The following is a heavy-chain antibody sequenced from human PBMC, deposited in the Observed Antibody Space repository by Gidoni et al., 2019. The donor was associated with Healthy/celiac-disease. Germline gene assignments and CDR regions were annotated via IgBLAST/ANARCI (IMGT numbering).Heavy chain of an antibody. CDR2: ISSNGGST. D-gene: IGHD3-9*01. CDR3: VKDPLGYFDWFPKGPDY. CDR1: GFPFLSQA. V-gene: IGHV3-64D*06. Sequence: EVQLVESGGGLVQPGGSLRLSCSASGFPFLSQAMHWVRQAPGKGLEYVSAISSNGGSTYYADSVKGRFTISRDNSKNTLYLQMSSLRAEDTAVYYCVKDPLGYFDWFPKGPDYWGQGTLVTVSS. J-gene: IGHJ4*02.